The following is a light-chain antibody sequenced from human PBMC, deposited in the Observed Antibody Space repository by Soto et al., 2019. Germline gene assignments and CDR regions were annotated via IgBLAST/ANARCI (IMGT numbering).Light chain of an antibody. J-gene: IGKJ4*01. CDR2: DAS. V-gene: IGKV3-11*01. CDR1: QSVSSY. CDR3: QQRSNWPPGLT. Sequence: EIVLTQSPVTLSLSLGERATLSCRASQSVSSYLAWYQQKPGQAPRLLIYDASNRATGIPARFSGSGSGTDFTLTISSLEPEDFAVYYCQQRSNWPPGLTFGGGPKVEIK.